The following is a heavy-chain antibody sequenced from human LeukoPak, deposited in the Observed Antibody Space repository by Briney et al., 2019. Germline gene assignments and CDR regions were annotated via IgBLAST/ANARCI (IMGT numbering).Heavy chain of an antibody. CDR3: ARSAYCGGDCYPTPDSARFAFDI. CDR2: INHSGST. Sequence: PSETLSLTCAVYGGPFSGYYWSWLRQPPGKGLEGIGEINHSGSTNYNPSLKRRVTISVDTSKNQFSLKLSSVTAADTAVYYCARSAYCGGDCYPTPDSARFAFDIWGQGTMVTVSS. CDR1: GGPFSGYY. J-gene: IGHJ3*02. V-gene: IGHV4-34*01. D-gene: IGHD2-21*02.